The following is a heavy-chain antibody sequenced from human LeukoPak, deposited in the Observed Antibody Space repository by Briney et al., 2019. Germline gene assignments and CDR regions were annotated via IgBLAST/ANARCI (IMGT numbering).Heavy chain of an antibody. CDR1: GFTFSSYA. V-gene: IGHV3-23*01. J-gene: IGHJ5*02. CDR3: AKDSGTMVRGVISWFDP. CDR2: ISGSGGST. D-gene: IGHD3-10*01. Sequence: GGSRRLSCAASGFTFSSYAMSWVRQAPGKGLEWVSAISGSGGSTYYADSVKGRFTISRDNSKNTLYLQMNSLRAEDTAVYYCAKDSGTMVRGVISWFDPWGQGTLVTVSS.